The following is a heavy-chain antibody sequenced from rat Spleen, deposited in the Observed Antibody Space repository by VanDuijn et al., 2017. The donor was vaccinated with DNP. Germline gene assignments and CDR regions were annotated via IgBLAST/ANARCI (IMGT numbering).Heavy chain of an antibody. CDR1: GYSITSNY. Sequence: VQLQESGPGLVKPSQSLSLTCSVTGYSITSNYWGWIRKFPGNKMEWIGHITYSGSTSYNPALKSRVSITRDTSKNQFFLQLNSVITEDTATYFCAREVTPYWYFDFWGPGTMVTVSS. D-gene: IGHD1-10*01. CDR2: ITYSGST. V-gene: IGHV3-1*01. J-gene: IGHJ1*01. CDR3: AREVTPYWYFDF.